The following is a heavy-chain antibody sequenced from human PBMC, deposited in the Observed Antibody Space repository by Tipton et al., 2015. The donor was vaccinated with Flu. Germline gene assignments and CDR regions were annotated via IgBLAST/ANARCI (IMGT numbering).Heavy chain of an antibody. D-gene: IGHD6-13*01. CDR2: IYYSGST. Sequence: TLSLTCTVSGGSISSYYWSWIRQPPGKGLEWIGYIYYSGSTNYNPSLKSRVTTSVDTSKNQFSLKLSSVTAADTAVYYCARVGSHRGSSWYSDYYYGMDVWGQGTTVTVSS. CDR1: GGSISSYY. J-gene: IGHJ6*02. V-gene: IGHV4-59*01. CDR3: ARVGSHRGSSWYSDYYYGMDV.